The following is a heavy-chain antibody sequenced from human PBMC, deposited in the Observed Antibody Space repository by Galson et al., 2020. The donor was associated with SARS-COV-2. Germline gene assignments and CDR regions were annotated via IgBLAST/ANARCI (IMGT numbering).Heavy chain of an antibody. CDR1: GFTFSSYG. Sequence: GESLKISCAASGFTFSSYGMHWVRQAPGKGLEWVAVIWYDGSNKYYADSVKGRFTISRDNSKNTLYLQMNSLRAEDTAVYYCAKDFSTGTTPGNDYWGQGTLVTVSS. J-gene: IGHJ4*02. CDR2: IWYDGSNK. D-gene: IGHD1-7*01. V-gene: IGHV3-33*06. CDR3: AKDFSTGTTPGNDY.